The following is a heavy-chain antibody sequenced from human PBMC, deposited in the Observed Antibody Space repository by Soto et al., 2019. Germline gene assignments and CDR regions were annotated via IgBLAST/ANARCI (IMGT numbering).Heavy chain of an antibody. J-gene: IGHJ4*02. D-gene: IGHD2-21*02. CDR3: ARSYCGDDCALDY. CDR2: VSHDGRSK. Sequence: LRLSCAASGFTFSGSVMHWVRQSPGKGLEWVAVVSHDGRSKHYADSVEGRFTISRDNSQSTLYLQMSSLRAEDTAVYYCARSYCGDDCALDYWGQGTLVTVSS. V-gene: IGHV3-30*04. CDR1: GFTFSGSV.